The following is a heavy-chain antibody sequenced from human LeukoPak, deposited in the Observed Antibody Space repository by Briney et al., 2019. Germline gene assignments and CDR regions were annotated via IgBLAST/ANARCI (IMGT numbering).Heavy chain of an antibody. CDR1: GFTFSDYY. CDR3: ARDEGYCSGGSCYSNY. D-gene: IGHD2-15*01. V-gene: IGHV3-11*06. CDR2: VSSSSSNT. J-gene: IGHJ4*02. Sequence: GGSLRLSCAASGFTFSDYYMSWIRQAPGKGLEWVSYVSSSSSNTNSAGSVKGRFTISRDNAKNSLYLQMNSLRAEDTAVYYCARDEGYCSGGSCYSNYWGQGTLVTVSS.